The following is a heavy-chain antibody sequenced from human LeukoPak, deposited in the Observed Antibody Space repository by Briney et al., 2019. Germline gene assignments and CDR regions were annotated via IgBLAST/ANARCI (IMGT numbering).Heavy chain of an antibody. CDR3: AKEGDNTGYRYFDD. Sequence: GGSLRLSCAASGFKLIGYSMNWVRQAPGKGLKWVSYINSSSGTIIYADSVKGRFTISRDNAKNSLYLQMNSLRAEDTAVYYCAKEGDNTGYRYFDDWGQGTLVTVSP. J-gene: IGHJ4*02. CDR1: GFKLIGYS. D-gene: IGHD3-22*01. V-gene: IGHV3-48*04. CDR2: INSSSGTI.